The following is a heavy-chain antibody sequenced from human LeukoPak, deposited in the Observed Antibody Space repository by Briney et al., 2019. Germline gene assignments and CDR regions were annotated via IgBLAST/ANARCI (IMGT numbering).Heavy chain of an antibody. CDR1: GYIFTNYY. J-gene: IGHJ4*02. Sequence: ASVKVSCKASGYIFTNYYMHWVRQAPGQGLEWMGGIIPIFGTANYAQKFQGRVTITADKSTSAAYMELSSLRSEDTAVYYCARLAGYSSRADDYWGQGTLVTVSS. D-gene: IGHD6-13*01. CDR3: ARLAGYSSRADDY. V-gene: IGHV1-69*06. CDR2: IIPIFGTA.